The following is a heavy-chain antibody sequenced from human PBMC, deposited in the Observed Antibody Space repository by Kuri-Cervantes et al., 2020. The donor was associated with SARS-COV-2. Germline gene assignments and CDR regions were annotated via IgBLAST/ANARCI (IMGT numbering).Heavy chain of an antibody. CDR3: ARDGTEYQLLYTPDY. J-gene: IGHJ4*02. CDR1: GYTFTGYY. D-gene: IGHD2-2*02. CDR2: INPTSSGT. Sequence: ASVKVSCKASGYTFTGYYMHWVRQAPGQGLEWMGWINPTSSGTNYAQKFQGRVTMTRDTSISTAYMELSRLRSDDTAVYYCARDGTEYQLLYTPDYWGQGTLVTVSS. V-gene: IGHV1-2*02.